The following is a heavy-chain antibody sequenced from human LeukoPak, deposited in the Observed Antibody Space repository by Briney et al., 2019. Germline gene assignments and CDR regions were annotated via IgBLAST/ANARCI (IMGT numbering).Heavy chain of an antibody. V-gene: IGHV4-34*01. CDR1: GGSISGYY. CDR2: INHSGST. J-gene: IGHJ5*02. D-gene: IGHD2-2*03. CDR3: ARVDIVVVPAALYNWFDP. Sequence: SETLSLTCAVYGGSISGYYWSWIRQPPGKGLEWIGEINHSGSTNYNPSLKSRVTISVDTSKNQFSLKLSSVTAADTAVYYCARVDIVVVPAALYNWFDPWGHGTLVTVSS.